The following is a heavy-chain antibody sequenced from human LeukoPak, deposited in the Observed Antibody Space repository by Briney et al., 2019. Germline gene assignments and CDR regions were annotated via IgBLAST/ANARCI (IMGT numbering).Heavy chain of an antibody. V-gene: IGHV4-39*01. J-gene: IGHJ4*02. CDR3: ARQGWELPPYY. CDR2: IYYRGST. Sequence: SETLSLTCTVSDGSISSSGYYWGWIRQPPGKGLEWIGTIYYRGSTYYNPPLKSRVTISVDTSKNLFSLNLRSVTAADTAVYYCARQGWELPPYYWGQGTLVTVSS. CDR1: DGSISSSGYY. D-gene: IGHD1-26*01.